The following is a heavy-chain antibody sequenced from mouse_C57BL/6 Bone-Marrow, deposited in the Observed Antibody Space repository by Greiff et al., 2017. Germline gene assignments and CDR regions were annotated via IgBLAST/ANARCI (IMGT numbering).Heavy chain of an antibody. CDR2: IDPAAGET. V-gene: IGHV14-2*01. Sequence: EVQLQQSGAELVKPGASVKLSCTASGFNIKDYYMHWVKQRTEQGLEWIGRIDPAAGETKYAPKFQGKATITADTSSNTAYLQLSSLTSEDTAVEYCASDLGRRFADWGQGTLVTVSA. CDR1: GFNIKDYY. CDR3: ASDLGRRFAD. D-gene: IGHD4-1*01. J-gene: IGHJ3*01.